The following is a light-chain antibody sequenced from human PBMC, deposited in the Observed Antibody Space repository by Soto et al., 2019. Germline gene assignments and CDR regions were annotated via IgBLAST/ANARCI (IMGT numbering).Light chain of an antibody. CDR3: HQRSNWPPIT. CDR1: QNINNY. J-gene: IGKJ5*01. V-gene: IGKV3-11*01. CDR2: DAS. Sequence: EIVLTQSPATLSLSPGDTATLSCRASQNINNYLAWYQQKSGQAPRLLIFDASNRATGIPPGLSGRGSGTDVTLTISSLVPEDFAVYYCHQRSNWPPITFGHGTRL.